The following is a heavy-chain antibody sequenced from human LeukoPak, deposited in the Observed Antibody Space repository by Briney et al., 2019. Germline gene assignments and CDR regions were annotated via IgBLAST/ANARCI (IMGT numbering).Heavy chain of an antibody. Sequence: GGSLRLSCAASGFIFSSYNMNWVRQAPGKGLEWVSSISTSSSYIYYADSVKGRFTVSRDNAKNSLFLQMNSLRVEDTAVYYCARITLVRGVVKREIDYWGQGTLVTVSS. CDR2: ISTSSSYI. J-gene: IGHJ4*02. CDR1: GFIFSSYN. D-gene: IGHD3-10*01. CDR3: ARITLVRGVVKREIDY. V-gene: IGHV3-21*01.